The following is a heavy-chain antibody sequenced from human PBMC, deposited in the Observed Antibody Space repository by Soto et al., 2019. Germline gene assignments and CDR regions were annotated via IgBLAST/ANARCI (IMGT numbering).Heavy chain of an antibody. V-gene: IGHV3-53*02. D-gene: IGHD6-25*01. Sequence: EVQLVESGGGLIQPGGSLRLSCAASGLTVSNNYMNWVRQPPGKGLEWVAVIYSSGPTYYADSVKGRFTISRDTVKNIVYLQMNSLRVDDTAMYYGARDKTQAAGGFAPWGQGTQVTVSS. J-gene: IGHJ5*02. CDR1: GLTVSNNY. CDR2: IYSSGPT. CDR3: ARDKTQAAGGFAP.